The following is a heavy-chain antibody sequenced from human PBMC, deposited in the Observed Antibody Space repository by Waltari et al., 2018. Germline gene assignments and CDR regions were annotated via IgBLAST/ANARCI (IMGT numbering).Heavy chain of an antibody. J-gene: IGHJ4*02. CDR1: GYTFTDYS. D-gene: IGHD6-19*01. Sequence: VQLVQSGAEVKKPGASVKVSCKAFGYTFTDYSIHWVRQAPGQGLEWVGWISPNSAGTNYAQKFQGRVTMTRDTSINSVYLEVNTLELDDTALYYCARGSGTAWYRRFDCWGQGTLVTVSS. V-gene: IGHV1-2*02. CDR2: ISPNSAGT. CDR3: ARGSGTAWYRRFDC.